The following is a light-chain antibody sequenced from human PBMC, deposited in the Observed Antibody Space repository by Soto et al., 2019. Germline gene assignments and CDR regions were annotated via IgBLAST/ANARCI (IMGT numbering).Light chain of an antibody. J-gene: IGKJ1*01. V-gene: IGKV3-15*01. CDR2: GAP. CDR1: QSVGSN. CDR3: DKYNNWPTDRT. Sequence: EIVMTQSPATLSVSPGERATLSCRASQSVGSNLAWYQQKPGQAPRLLIYGAPYRATGSPATFSGSGSGTKFTLTIISLQSEDFAIYFCDKYNNWPTDRTFGQGTKVEIK.